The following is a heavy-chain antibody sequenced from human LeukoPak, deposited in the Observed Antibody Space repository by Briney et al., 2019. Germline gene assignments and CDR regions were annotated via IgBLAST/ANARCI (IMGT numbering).Heavy chain of an antibody. CDR1: GFTFSNAW. J-gene: IGHJ4*02. Sequence: QTGGSLRLSCAASGFTFSNAWMSWVRQAPGKGLEWVSAISGSGGSTYYADSVKGRFTISRDNSKNTRYLQMNSLRAEDTAVYYCAKDRKFGYSSSWYYGQLDYWGQGTLVTVSS. CDR2: ISGSGGST. CDR3: AKDRKFGYSSSWYYGQLDY. D-gene: IGHD6-13*01. V-gene: IGHV3-23*01.